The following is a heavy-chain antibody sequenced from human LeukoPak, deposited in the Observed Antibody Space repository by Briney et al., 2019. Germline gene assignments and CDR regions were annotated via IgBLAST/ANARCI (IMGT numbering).Heavy chain of an antibody. J-gene: IGHJ4*02. CDR3: ATHQIWFGENYFDY. V-gene: IGHV3-23*01. CDR2: ISGSGGST. Sequence: GGSLRLSCGASGFTFSSYAVSWVRQAPGKGLEWVSAISGSGGSTYYADSVKGRFTISRDNSKNTLYLQMNSLRAEYTAVYYCATHQIWFGENYFDYWGEGTLVTVSS. D-gene: IGHD3-10*01. CDR1: GFTFSSYA.